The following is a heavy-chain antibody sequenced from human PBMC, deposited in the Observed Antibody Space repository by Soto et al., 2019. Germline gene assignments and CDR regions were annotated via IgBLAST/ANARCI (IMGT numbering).Heavy chain of an antibody. CDR3: AIDRRDGKTLAYYGMDV. CDR2: ISYDGSNK. J-gene: IGHJ6*02. D-gene: IGHD2-21*01. V-gene: IGHV3-30-3*01. CDR1: VFIFNTYA. Sequence: GASMSLSCSPSVFIFNTYATHWVRQDPGEGLEWVAVISYDGSNKYHADSVKGRFTISRDNSKNTLYLQMNSLRVEDTALYYGAIDRRDGKTLAYYGMDVWGQGTTVTVSS.